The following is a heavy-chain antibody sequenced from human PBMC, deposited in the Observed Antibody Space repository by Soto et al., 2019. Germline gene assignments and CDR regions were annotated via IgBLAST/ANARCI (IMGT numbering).Heavy chain of an antibody. CDR1: GGSISSSSYY. Sequence: QLQLQESGPGLVKPSETLSLTCTVSGGSISSSSYYWGWIRQPPGKGLEWIGSIYYSGSTYYNPSLKSRVTISVDTSKNQFSLKLSSVTAADTAVYYCARRGDIVGINHWFDPWGQGTLVTVSS. J-gene: IGHJ5*02. V-gene: IGHV4-39*01. CDR2: IYYSGST. CDR3: ARRGDIVGINHWFDP. D-gene: IGHD5-12*01.